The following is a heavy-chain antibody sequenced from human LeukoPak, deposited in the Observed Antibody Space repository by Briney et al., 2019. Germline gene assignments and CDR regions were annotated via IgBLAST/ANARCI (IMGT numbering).Heavy chain of an antibody. CDR1: GFTFSSYS. V-gene: IGHV3-21*01. Sequence: GGSLRLSCAASGFTFSSYSMNWVRQAPGKGLEWVSSISSSSSYIYYADSVKGRFTISRDNAKNSLYLQMNSPRAEDTAVYYCARAYLAARPDVRWFDPWGQGTLVTVSS. CDR3: ARAYLAARPDVRWFDP. CDR2: ISSSSSYI. D-gene: IGHD6-6*01. J-gene: IGHJ5*02.